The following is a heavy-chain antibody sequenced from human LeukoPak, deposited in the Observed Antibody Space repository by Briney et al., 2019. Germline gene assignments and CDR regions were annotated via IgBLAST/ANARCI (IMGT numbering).Heavy chain of an antibody. J-gene: IGHJ6*02. V-gene: IGHV4-30-4*01. Sequence: SETLSLTCTVSGGSISSGDYYWSWIRQPPGKGLEWIGYIYYSGSTYYNPSLKSRVTISVDTSKNQFSLKLSSVTAADTAVYYCARDRIYCSGGSCPPFYYYYGMDVWGQGTTVTVSS. CDR2: IYYSGST. CDR1: GGSISSGDYY. D-gene: IGHD2-15*01. CDR3: ARDRIYCSGGSCPPFYYYYGMDV.